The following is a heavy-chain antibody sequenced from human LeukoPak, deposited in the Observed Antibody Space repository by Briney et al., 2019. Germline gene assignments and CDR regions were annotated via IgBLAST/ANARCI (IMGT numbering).Heavy chain of an antibody. V-gene: IGHV4-30-4*08. CDR3: ARDSHRITIFGVVIGAFDI. Sequence: SQTLSLTCTVSGGSISSGDYYWSWLRQPPGKGVEWIGYIYYSGSTYYNPSLKSRVTISVDTSKNQFSLKLSSVTAADTAVYYCARDSHRITIFGVVIGAFDIWGQGTMVTVSS. J-gene: IGHJ3*02. CDR2: IYYSGST. CDR1: GGSISSGDYY. D-gene: IGHD3-3*01.